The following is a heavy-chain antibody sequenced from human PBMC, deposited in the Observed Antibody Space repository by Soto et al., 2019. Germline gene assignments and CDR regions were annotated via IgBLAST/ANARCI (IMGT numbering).Heavy chain of an antibody. CDR2: INAGNGNT. J-gene: IGHJ4*02. Sequence: QVQLVQSGAEVKKPGASVKVSCKASGYTFTSYAMHWVRQAPGQRLEWMGWINAGNGNTKYSQKFQGRVTITRDTSASTAYRELSSLRSEDTAVYYCARGRPWYRVATIHALPYDYWGQGTLVTVSS. D-gene: IGHD5-12*01. CDR1: GYTFTSYA. CDR3: ARGRPWYRVATIHALPYDY. V-gene: IGHV1-3*01.